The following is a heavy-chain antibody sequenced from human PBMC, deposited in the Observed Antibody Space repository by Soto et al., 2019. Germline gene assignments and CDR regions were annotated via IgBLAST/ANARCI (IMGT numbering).Heavy chain of an antibody. Sequence: GGSLRLYCAASGFIFKKYDMSWVRQAPGEGLEWVSGISGTGDRTYYADSVNGRFTISRDYSKNTLYLQMNSLRSDDTAVYYCAKGQWLDPNSGQGILVTVSS. V-gene: IGHV3-23*01. CDR3: AKGQWLDPN. CDR1: GFIFKKYD. J-gene: IGHJ4*02. D-gene: IGHD6-19*01. CDR2: ISGTGDRT.